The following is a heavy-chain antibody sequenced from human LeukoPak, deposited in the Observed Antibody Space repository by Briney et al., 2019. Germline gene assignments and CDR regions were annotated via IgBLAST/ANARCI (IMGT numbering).Heavy chain of an antibody. V-gene: IGHV4-39*01. J-gene: IGHJ4*02. Sequence: SETLSLTCTVSGGSIGSSSYYWGWIRQPPGKGLEWIGNIYYSGSTYCNPSLKSRVTISVDTSMNQFSLKLSSVTAADTAVYYCARHQPYSSGWYPDYWGQGTLVTVSS. D-gene: IGHD6-19*01. CDR3: ARHQPYSSGWYPDY. CDR2: IYYSGST. CDR1: GGSIGSSSYY.